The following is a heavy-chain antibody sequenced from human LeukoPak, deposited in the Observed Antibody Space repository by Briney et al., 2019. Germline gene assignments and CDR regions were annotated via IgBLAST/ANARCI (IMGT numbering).Heavy chain of an antibody. CDR3: ARQPYYYDSSGYLFDY. Sequence: SETLSLTCTVSGGSVSSYYWGWIRQPPGKGLEWIGSIYYSGSTYYNPSLKSRVTISVDTSKNQFSLKLSSVTAADTAVYYCARQPYYYDSSGYLFDYWGQGTLVTVSS. J-gene: IGHJ4*02. CDR2: IYYSGST. CDR1: GGSVSSYY. D-gene: IGHD3-22*01. V-gene: IGHV4-39*01.